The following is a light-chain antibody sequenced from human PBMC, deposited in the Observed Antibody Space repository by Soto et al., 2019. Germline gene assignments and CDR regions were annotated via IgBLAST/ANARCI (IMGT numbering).Light chain of an antibody. Sequence: QSALTQPPSASGSPGQSVTISCTGTSSDVVAYNYVSWYQPLPGKAPKLIIYEVSKRPSGVPDRFSGSKSGNTASLTVSGLQAEDEADYYCTSYAGTYSFFYVFGTGTKVTVL. CDR2: EVS. CDR3: TSYAGTYSFFYV. CDR1: SSDVVAYNY. V-gene: IGLV2-8*01. J-gene: IGLJ1*01.